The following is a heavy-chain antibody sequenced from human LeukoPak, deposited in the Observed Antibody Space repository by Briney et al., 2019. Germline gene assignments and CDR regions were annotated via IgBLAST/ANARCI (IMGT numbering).Heavy chain of an antibody. V-gene: IGHV1-2*02. Sequence: ASVKVSCKASGYTFIGYYMHWVRQAPGQGLEWMGWIIPNSGATKYAQKFQGRVTMTWDTSISAVYMELSRLISDDTAVYYCARGEEGNYYYYYGMDVWGQGTTVTVSS. CDR2: IIPNSGAT. CDR1: GYTFIGYY. CDR3: ARGEEGNYYYYYGMDV. J-gene: IGHJ6*02.